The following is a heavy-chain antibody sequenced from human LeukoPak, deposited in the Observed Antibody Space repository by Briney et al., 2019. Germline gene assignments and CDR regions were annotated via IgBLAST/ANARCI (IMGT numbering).Heavy chain of an antibody. D-gene: IGHD6-13*01. CDR3: ARGRRRYSSSWYWFDP. V-gene: IGHV4-34*01. CDR1: GGSFSGYY. CDR2: INHSGST. J-gene: IGHJ5*02. Sequence: SETLSLTCAVYGGSFSGYYWSWIRQPPGKGLEWIGEINHSGSTNYNPSLKSQVTISVDTSKNQFSLKLSSVTAADTAVYYCARGRRRYSSSWYWFDPWGQGTLVTVSS.